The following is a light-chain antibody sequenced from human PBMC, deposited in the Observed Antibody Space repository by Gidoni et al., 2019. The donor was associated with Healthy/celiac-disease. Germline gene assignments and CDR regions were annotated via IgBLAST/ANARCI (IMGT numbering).Light chain of an antibody. CDR1: RSNIGSNT. Sequence: QSVLTQPPSASGTPGQRVTISSSGSRSNIGSNTLNWYQQLPGTAPKLLIYSNNQRPSGVPDRFSGSKSGTSASLAISGLQSEDEADYYCAAWDDSLNGGVFGGGTKLTVL. V-gene: IGLV1-44*01. J-gene: IGLJ3*02. CDR3: AAWDDSLNGGV. CDR2: SNN.